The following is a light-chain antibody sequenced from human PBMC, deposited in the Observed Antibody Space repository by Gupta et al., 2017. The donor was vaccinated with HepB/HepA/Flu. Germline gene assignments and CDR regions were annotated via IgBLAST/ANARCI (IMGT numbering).Light chain of an antibody. CDR1: QNLLYANNKDY. J-gene: IGKJ5*01. Sequence: DIVMTQSPDSLAVSLGERATINCKSSQNLLYANNKDYLAWYQKKPGQPPKLLISWASTRESGVPDRFSGSGSRTDFTLTISGLQADDVAVYYCQQYYYTPITFGQGTRLEIK. CDR3: QQYYYTPIT. V-gene: IGKV4-1*01. CDR2: WAS.